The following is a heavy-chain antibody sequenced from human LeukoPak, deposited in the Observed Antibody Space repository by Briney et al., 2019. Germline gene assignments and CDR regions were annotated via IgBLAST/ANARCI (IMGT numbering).Heavy chain of an antibody. CDR1: GFTFSSYS. CDR2: ISSSSSYI. V-gene: IGHV3-21*01. D-gene: IGHD2-15*01. J-gene: IGHJ5*02. Sequence: GGSLRLSCAASGFTFSSYSMNWVRQAPGKGLEWVSSISSSSSYIYYADSVKGRFTISRDNAKNSLYLQMNSLRAEDTAVYYCARYCSGGSCYSDWFDPWGQGTLVTVSS. CDR3: ARYCSGGSCYSDWFDP.